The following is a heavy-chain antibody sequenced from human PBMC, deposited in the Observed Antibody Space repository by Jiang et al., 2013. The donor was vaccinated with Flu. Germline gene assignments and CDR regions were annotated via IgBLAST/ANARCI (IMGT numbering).Heavy chain of an antibody. V-gene: IGHV1-46*01. CDR3: ARDHFRMGSGWDENDGY. CDR1: GYTFTSYY. J-gene: IGHJ4*02. CDR2: INPSGGST. D-gene: IGHD6-19*01. Sequence: GAEVKKPGASVKVSCKASGYTFTSYYMHWVRQAPGQGLEWMGIINPSGGSTSYAQKFQGRVTMTRDTSTSTVYMELSSLRSEDTAVYYCARDHFRMGSGWDENDGYWGQGTLVTVSS.